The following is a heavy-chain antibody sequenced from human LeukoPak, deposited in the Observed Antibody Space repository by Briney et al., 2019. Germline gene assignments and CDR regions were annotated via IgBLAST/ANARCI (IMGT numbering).Heavy chain of an antibody. V-gene: IGHV3-30*02. CDR1: GLPFRRYG. J-gene: IGHJ3*02. Sequence: PGGSLRLPCGASGLPFRRYGMHWVRQAPGKGLEWVAFIVYYGCDKYYADCVKRRLTLPRDISKNTLSLQKHSVRAEDTAVYYCAVPYYYYSSGYHDAFDIWGEGTMVTVSS. D-gene: IGHD3-22*01. CDR3: AVPYYYYSSGYHDAFDI. CDR2: IVYYGCDK.